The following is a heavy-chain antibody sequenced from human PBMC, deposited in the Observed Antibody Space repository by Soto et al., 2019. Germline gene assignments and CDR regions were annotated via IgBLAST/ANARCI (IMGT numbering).Heavy chain of an antibody. CDR2: IIPIFGTA. V-gene: IGHV1-69*13. J-gene: IGHJ6*02. D-gene: IGHD6-19*01. Sequence: SVKVSCKASGGTFSSYAISWVRQAPGQGLEWMGGIIPIFGTANYAQKFQGRVTITADESTSTSYMEVNNLRSEDTAVYYCAKVRYSSPMGYYYGMDVWGQGTTVTVSS. CDR3: AKVRYSSPMGYYYGMDV. CDR1: GGTFSSYA.